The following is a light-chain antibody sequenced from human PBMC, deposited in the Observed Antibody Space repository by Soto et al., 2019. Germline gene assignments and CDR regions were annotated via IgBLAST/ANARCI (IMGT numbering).Light chain of an antibody. CDR3: QQYGRSPWT. CDR1: QSVSNRY. CDR2: TAS. Sequence: EIVLTQSPGTLSLSPGERATLSCRASQSVSNRYLAWYQQKPGQAPSLLIHTASSRATGIPDRFSGSGSGADFTLTINTLAPEDCAVYYCQQYGRSPWTLCQGTKVDIK. V-gene: IGKV3-20*01. J-gene: IGKJ1*01.